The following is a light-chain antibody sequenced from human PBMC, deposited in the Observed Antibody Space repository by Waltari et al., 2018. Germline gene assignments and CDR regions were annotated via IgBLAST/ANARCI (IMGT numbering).Light chain of an antibody. CDR1: SDDIGTYNF. J-gene: IGLJ1*01. CDR2: DVT. CDR3: STDTGSGTRV. V-gene: IGLV2-14*03. Sequence: QPPLTQPASVSGSVGQSITISCTGTSDDIGTYNFVSWYQQYPGKAPKLIIYDVTDRPSCISHHFSGPKSGNTASLIISGLQEEDEADYHCSTDTGSGTRVFGTGTTVTVL.